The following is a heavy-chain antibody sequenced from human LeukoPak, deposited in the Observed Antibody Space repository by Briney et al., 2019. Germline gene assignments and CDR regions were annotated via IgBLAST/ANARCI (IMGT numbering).Heavy chain of an antibody. CDR3: ARYKCAPNYYGSGSSTYYFDY. Sequence: PSETLSLTCTVSGGSISSYYWSWIRQPPGKGLEWIGYIYYSGSTNYNPSLKSRVTISVDTSKNQFSLKLSSVTAADTAVYYCARYKCAPNYYGSGSSTYYFDYWGQGTLVTVSS. J-gene: IGHJ4*02. V-gene: IGHV4-59*01. D-gene: IGHD3-10*01. CDR2: IYYSGST. CDR1: GGSISSYY.